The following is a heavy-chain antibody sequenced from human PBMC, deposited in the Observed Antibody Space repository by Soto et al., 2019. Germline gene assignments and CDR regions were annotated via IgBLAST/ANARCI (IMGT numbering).Heavy chain of an antibody. CDR3: ARHPTPRFGADYFDY. Sequence: QLLLHESGPGLVKTSEPLSLSCTVSGGSISNNIYFWGWIRQPPGKGLEWIATFHYNGNTYYNPSLSSRVAISADTSNNQFSLRLNSVTAADTAVYYCARHPTPRFGADYFDYWGQGALVTVSS. CDR1: GGSISNNIYF. D-gene: IGHD3-3*01. J-gene: IGHJ4*02. V-gene: IGHV4-39*01. CDR2: FHYNGNT.